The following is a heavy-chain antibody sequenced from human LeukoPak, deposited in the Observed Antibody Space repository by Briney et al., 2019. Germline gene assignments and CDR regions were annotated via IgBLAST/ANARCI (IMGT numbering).Heavy chain of an antibody. CDR2: ISSSSSYI. J-gene: IGHJ5*02. Sequence: GGSLRLSCAASGLTFSSYSMNWVRQVPGRGLEWVSSISSSSSYIYYADSVKGRFTISRDNAKNSLYLQMNSLRAEDTAVYYCARDQSGGSSSWYRWFDPWGQGTLVTVSS. CDR3: ARDQSGGSSSWYRWFDP. V-gene: IGHV3-21*01. CDR1: GLTFSSYS. D-gene: IGHD6-13*01.